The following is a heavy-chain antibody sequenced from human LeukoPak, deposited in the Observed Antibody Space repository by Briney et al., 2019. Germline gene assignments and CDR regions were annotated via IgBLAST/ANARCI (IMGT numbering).Heavy chain of an antibody. V-gene: IGHV3-23*01. CDR2: ISGSGGST. CDR1: GFTFSSYA. J-gene: IGHJ6*02. CDR3: ARDVHEWLGPWDYYYGMDV. D-gene: IGHD3-3*01. Sequence: GGSLRLSCAASGFTFSSYAMSWVRQAPGKGLEWVSAISGSGGSTYYADSVKGRFTISRDNSKNTLYLQMNSLRAEDTAVYYCARDVHEWLGPWDYYYGMDVWGQGTTVTVSS.